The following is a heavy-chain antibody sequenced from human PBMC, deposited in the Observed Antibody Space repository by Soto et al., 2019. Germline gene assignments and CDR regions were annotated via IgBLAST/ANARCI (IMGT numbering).Heavy chain of an antibody. J-gene: IGHJ5*02. CDR3: ARRSGDLAAAGIRFDP. D-gene: IGHD6-13*01. CDR2: VNPNSGYT. CDR1: GYTFTNYD. V-gene: IGHV1-8*01. Sequence: ASVKVSCKASGYTFTNYDITWVRQAAGQGLEWVGWVNPNSGYTAYAQKFVGRVTMTRNTPLSTAYMELSSLRSEDTAVYYCARRSGDLAAAGIRFDPWGQGTLVTVSS.